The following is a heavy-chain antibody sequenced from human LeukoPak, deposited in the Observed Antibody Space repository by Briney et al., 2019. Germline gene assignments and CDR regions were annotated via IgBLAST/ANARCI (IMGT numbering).Heavy chain of an antibody. CDR1: GFTFSSYS. Sequence: PGGSLRLSCAASGFTFSSYSMNWVRQAPGKGLEWVSYISSSSTIYYADSVKGRFTISRDNAKNSLYLQMNSLRAEDTAVYYCARGAGGYSSSWYRDWGQGTLVTVSS. D-gene: IGHD6-13*01. CDR3: ARGAGGYSSSWYRD. CDR2: ISSSSTI. V-gene: IGHV3-48*01. J-gene: IGHJ4*02.